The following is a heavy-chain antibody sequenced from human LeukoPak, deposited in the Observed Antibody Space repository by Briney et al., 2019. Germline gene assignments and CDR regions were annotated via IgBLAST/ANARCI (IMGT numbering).Heavy chain of an antibody. CDR2: INPSGGCT. D-gene: IGHD5-12*01. V-gene: IGHV1-46*01. CDR1: GYTFTSHY. Sequence: ASLKVSCKASGYTFTSHYLHWVRPTPRQGLEWMVIINPSGGCTSYAQKFQGRVTMTRDTSTSIVYMELSSVRSEETAVYYCASAPIRGYDPRWAFDIWGQGTMVTVSS. J-gene: IGHJ3*02. CDR3: ASAPIRGYDPRWAFDI.